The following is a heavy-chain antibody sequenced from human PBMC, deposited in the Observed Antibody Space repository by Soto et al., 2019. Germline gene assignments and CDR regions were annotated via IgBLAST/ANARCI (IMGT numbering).Heavy chain of an antibody. J-gene: IGHJ5*02. CDR1: GGSFSGYY. V-gene: IGHV4-34*01. CDR3: ARGGKWLVLDWFDP. D-gene: IGHD6-19*01. Sequence: SETLSLTCAVYGGSFSGYYWSWIRQPPGKGLEWIGEINHSGSTNYNPSLKSRVTISVDTSKNQFSLKLSSVTAADTAVYYCARGGKWLVLDWFDPWGQGTLVTISS. CDR2: INHSGST.